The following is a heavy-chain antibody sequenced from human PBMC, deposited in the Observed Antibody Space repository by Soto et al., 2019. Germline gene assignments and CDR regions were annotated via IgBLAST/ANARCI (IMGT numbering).Heavy chain of an antibody. D-gene: IGHD2-21*01. Sequence: VQLVESGGGLVKPGGSLRLSCAASGFTFSDYYMNWIRQAPGKGLEWVSYISSSSSYTKYADSVKGRFTISRDNAKNSLYLQMNGLSAEDTAVYYCSRGGVAVAVVRATLIDFWGQGTLVTVSS. CDR3: SRGGVAVAVVRATLIDF. CDR1: GFTFSDYY. CDR2: ISSSSSYT. J-gene: IGHJ4*02. V-gene: IGHV3-11*06.